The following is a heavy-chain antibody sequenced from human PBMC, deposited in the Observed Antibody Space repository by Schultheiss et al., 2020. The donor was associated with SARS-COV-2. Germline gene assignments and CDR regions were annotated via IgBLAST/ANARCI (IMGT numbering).Heavy chain of an antibody. CDR3: ARDWDTVIRGVFDH. Sequence: GESLKISCAASGFTFSNYALHWVRQAPGKGLEWLAVISYDGNNKYYADSVKGQFTISRDNSKKTLFLQMNSLRAEDTALYYCARDWDTVIRGVFDHWGRGTLVTVSS. V-gene: IGHV3-30*04. CDR2: ISYDGNNK. CDR1: GFTFSNYA. D-gene: IGHD3-10*01. J-gene: IGHJ4*02.